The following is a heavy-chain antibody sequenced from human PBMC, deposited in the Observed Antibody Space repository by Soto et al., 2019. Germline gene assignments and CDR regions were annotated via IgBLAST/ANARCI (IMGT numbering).Heavy chain of an antibody. D-gene: IGHD4-4*01. CDR1: GYTFTSYD. CDR2: MNPNSGNT. Sequence: ASVKVSCKASGYTFTSYDINWVRQATGQGLEWMGWMNPNSGNTGYAQKFQGRVTMTSNTSISTAYMELSSLRSEDTAVYYCARGGYSNYEGDGMDVWGQGTTVTVSS. V-gene: IGHV1-8*01. CDR3: ARGGYSNYEGDGMDV. J-gene: IGHJ6*02.